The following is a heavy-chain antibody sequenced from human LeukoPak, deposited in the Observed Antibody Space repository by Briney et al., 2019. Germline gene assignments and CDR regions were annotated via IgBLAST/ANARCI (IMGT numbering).Heavy chain of an antibody. CDR1: GGSISSGSYY. Sequence: SETLSLTCTVSGGSISSGSYYWGWIRQPPGKGLEWIGSIYYSGSTYYNPSLKSRVTISADTSKDQFSLKLSSVTAADTAVYYCARQGFFWSGYRLPPRRYFDYWGQGTLVTVSS. V-gene: IGHV4-39*01. D-gene: IGHD3-3*01. CDR2: IYYSGST. J-gene: IGHJ4*02. CDR3: ARQGFFWSGYRLPPRRYFDY.